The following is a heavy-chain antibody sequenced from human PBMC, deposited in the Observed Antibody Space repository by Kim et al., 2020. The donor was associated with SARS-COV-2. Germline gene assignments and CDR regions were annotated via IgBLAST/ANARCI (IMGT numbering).Heavy chain of an antibody. D-gene: IGHD2-15*01. Sequence: AQKCQGRVTITADASASAAYVELSSLRSEDTAVYYCARVVEGGGHYCFDSWGQGTLVTVSS. CDR3: ARVVEGGGHYCFDS. J-gene: IGHJ4*02. V-gene: IGHV1-69*01.